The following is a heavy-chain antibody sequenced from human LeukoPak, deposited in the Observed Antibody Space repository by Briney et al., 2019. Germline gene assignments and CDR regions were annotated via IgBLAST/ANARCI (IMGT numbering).Heavy chain of an antibody. D-gene: IGHD6-19*01. CDR3: AKLSSPSGWFWGYFDY. V-gene: IGHV3-30*18. Sequence: GRSLRLSCAASGITFSNYGMHWVRQAPGRGLEWVAVITFDGHNKFYSDSVKGRFTVSRDNSKNTLYLQMNSLRAEDTAVYYCAKLSSPSGWFWGYFDYWGQGSLVTVSS. CDR1: GITFSNYG. J-gene: IGHJ4*02. CDR2: ITFDGHNK.